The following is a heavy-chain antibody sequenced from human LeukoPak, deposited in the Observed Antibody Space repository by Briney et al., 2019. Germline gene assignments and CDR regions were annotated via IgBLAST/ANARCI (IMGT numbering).Heavy chain of an antibody. CDR2: IKEDGSEK. Sequence: GGSLRLSCAASGFTFSIYWMTWVRQAPGKGLEWVANIKEDGSEKYYVDSVKGRITISRDNGKDSLYLQMNSLRAEDTAIYYCVGGYKYGPFDYWGQVTLVTVSS. CDR3: VGGYKYGPFDY. J-gene: IGHJ4*02. CDR1: GFTFSIYW. D-gene: IGHD5-24*01. V-gene: IGHV3-7*02.